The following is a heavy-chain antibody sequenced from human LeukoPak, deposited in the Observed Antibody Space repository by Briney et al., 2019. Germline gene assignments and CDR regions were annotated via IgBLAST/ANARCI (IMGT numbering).Heavy chain of an antibody. CDR1: GYSISSSNW. CDR3: ARIDGIGGYAFDI. D-gene: IGHD2-15*01. V-gene: IGHV4-28*01. J-gene: IGHJ3*02. CDR2: IYYSGST. Sequence: PSETLSLTCAVSGYSISSSNWWGWIRRPPGKGLEWIGYIYYSGSTNYNPSLKSRVTMSVDTSKNQFSLKLSSVTAVDTAVYYCARIDGIGGYAFDIWGQGTMVTVSS.